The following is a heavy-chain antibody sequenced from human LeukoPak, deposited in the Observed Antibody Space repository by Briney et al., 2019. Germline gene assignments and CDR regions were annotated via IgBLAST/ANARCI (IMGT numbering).Heavy chain of an antibody. CDR2: ISYDGSNK. Sequence: PGRSLRLSCAASGFTFSSYAMHWVRQAPGKGLEWVAVISYDGSNKYYADSVKGRFTISRDNSKNTLYLQMNSLRAEDTAVYYCAREAYYYDSSGYGYWGQGTLVTVSS. D-gene: IGHD3-22*01. CDR3: AREAYYYDSSGYGY. J-gene: IGHJ4*02. V-gene: IGHV3-30-3*01. CDR1: GFTFSSYA.